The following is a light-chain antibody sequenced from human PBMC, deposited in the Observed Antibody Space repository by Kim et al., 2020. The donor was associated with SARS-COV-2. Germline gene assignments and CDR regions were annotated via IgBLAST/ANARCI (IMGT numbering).Light chain of an antibody. CDR2: GAA. Sequence: CPGEKATPSSGGRQSVSSKVAWYQPKPGQAPRRLIYGAATRATGIPARFSGRGSGTEFTLTLRRLESEDFVVYYRQQYNNWAPWTFGQGSKVESK. V-gene: IGKV3-15*01. CDR3: QQYNNWAPWT. CDR1: QSVSSK. J-gene: IGKJ1*01.